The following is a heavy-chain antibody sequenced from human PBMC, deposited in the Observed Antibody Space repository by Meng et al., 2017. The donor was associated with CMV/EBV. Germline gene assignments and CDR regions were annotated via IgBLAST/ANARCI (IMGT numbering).Heavy chain of an antibody. J-gene: IGHJ6*02. V-gene: IGHV1-69*10. CDR3: ARGGYCSSTSCRDYYYYGMDV. D-gene: IGHD2-2*01. CDR2: IIPILGIA. CDR1: GGTFSSYA. Sequence: SVKVSCKASGGTFSSYAISWVRQAPGQGLEWMGGIIPILGIANNAQKFQGRVTITADKSTSTAYMELSSLRSEDTAVYYCARGGYCSSTSCRDYYYYGMDVWGQGTTVTVSS.